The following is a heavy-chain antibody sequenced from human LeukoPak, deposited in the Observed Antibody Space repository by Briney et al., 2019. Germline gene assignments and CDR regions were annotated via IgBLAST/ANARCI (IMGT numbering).Heavy chain of an antibody. Sequence: ASVKVSRKASGGTFSSYAISWVRQAPGQGLEWMGGNIPIFGTANYAQKFQGRVTITADESTSTAYMELRSLRSEDTAVYYCARDRVTTGESFDYWGQGTLVTVPS. J-gene: IGHJ4*02. V-gene: IGHV1-69*13. CDR3: ARDRVTTGESFDY. CDR1: GGTFSSYA. D-gene: IGHD4-11*01. CDR2: NIPIFGTA.